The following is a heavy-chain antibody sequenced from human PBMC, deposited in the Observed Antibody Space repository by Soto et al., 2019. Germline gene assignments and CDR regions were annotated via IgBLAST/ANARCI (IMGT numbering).Heavy chain of an antibody. CDR2: ISGSGGST. Sequence: GGSLRLSCAASGFTFSSDAMSWVRQAPGKGLEWVSAISGSGGSTYYADSVKGRFTISRDNSKNTLYLQMNSLRAEDTAVYYCANVPYSCCWYRRSSCDPWCQGTLVTVS. V-gene: IGHV3-23*01. D-gene: IGHD6-13*01. CDR3: ANVPYSCCWYRRSSCDP. CDR1: GFTFSSDA. J-gene: IGHJ5*02.